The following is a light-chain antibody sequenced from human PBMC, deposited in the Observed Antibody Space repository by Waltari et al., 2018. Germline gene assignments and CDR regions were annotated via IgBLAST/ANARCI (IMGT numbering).Light chain of an antibody. CDR1: STDLGTYNV. CDR2: EVR. V-gene: IGLV2-23*02. CDR3: CSFAGNSYV. Sequence: QSALTQPASMSGSPGQSITISCTGTSTDLGTYNVVSWYQHHPGKAPKLIIYEVRKRPSGISDRFSGSMSGSTASLTISRLQAEDEAEYYCCSFAGNSYVCGTGTKVTVL. J-gene: IGLJ1*01.